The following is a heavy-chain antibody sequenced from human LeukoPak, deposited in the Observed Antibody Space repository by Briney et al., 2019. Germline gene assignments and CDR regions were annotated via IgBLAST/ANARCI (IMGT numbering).Heavy chain of an antibody. CDR2: ISGSGGST. J-gene: IGHJ4*02. V-gene: IGHV3-23*01. CDR3: ARAIYCSSTSCSYYFDY. D-gene: IGHD2-2*01. Sequence: GGSLRLSCAASGFTFSSYGMSWVRQAPGKGLEWVSAISGSGGSTYYADSVKGRFTISRDNSKNTLYLQMNSLRAEDTAVYYCARAIYCSSTSCSYYFDYWGQGTLVTVSS. CDR1: GFTFSSYG.